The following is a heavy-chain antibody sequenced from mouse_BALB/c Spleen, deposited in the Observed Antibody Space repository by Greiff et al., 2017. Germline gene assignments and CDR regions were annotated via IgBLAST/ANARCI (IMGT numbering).Heavy chain of an antibody. CDR3: ASGGLPYSYAMDY. CDR1: GFNIKDTY. CDR2: IDPANGNT. V-gene: IGHV14-3*02. Sequence: VQLQQSGAELVKPGASVKLSCTASGFNIKDTYMHWVKQRPEQGLEWIGRIDPANGNTKYDPKFQGKATITADTSSNTAYLQLSSLTSEDTAVYYCASGGLPYSYAMDYWGQGTSVTVSS. D-gene: IGHD2-10*01. J-gene: IGHJ4*01.